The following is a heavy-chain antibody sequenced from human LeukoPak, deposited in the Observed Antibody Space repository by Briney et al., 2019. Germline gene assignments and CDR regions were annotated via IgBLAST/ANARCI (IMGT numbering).Heavy chain of an antibody. CDR2: IYPGDSDT. V-gene: IGHV5-51*01. CDR1: GYSFTSYW. Sequence: GESLKISCKGSGYSFTSYWIGWVRQMPGKGLEWMGIIYPGDSDTRYGPSFQGQVTISADKSISTTYLQWSSLKASDTAMYYCARLQTGYCSGGSCYAFDYWGQGTLVTVSS. D-gene: IGHD2-15*01. J-gene: IGHJ4*02. CDR3: ARLQTGYCSGGSCYAFDY.